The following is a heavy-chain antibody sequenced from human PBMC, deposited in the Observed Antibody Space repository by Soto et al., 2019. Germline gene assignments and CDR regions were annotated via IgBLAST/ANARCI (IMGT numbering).Heavy chain of an antibody. Sequence: QVQLVESGGGVVPPGTSLRLSCAASGFTFSGHGMHWVRQAPGKGLEWVAVVSSDGGTKYYADSVKGRLTLSRDNSRNTQSLQMSSLSSEDTAVYYCAKEGSGSRYSFDVWGQGTMVTVSS. D-gene: IGHD1-26*01. CDR3: AKEGSGSRYSFDV. CDR1: GFTFSGHG. V-gene: IGHV3-30*18. J-gene: IGHJ3*01. CDR2: VSSDGGTK.